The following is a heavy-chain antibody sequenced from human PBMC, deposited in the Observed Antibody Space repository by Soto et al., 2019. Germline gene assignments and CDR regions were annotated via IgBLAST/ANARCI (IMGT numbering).Heavy chain of an antibody. CDR1: GYTFTSYD. V-gene: IGHV1-8*01. D-gene: IGHD6-19*01. J-gene: IGHJ4*02. Sequence: ASVKVSCKASGYTFTSYDINWVRQATGQGLEWMGWMNPNSGNTGYAQKFQGRVTMTRNTSISTAYMELSSLRSEDTAVYYCARGLAVAEDFDYWGQGTLVTVSS. CDR2: MNPNSGNT. CDR3: ARGLAVAEDFDY.